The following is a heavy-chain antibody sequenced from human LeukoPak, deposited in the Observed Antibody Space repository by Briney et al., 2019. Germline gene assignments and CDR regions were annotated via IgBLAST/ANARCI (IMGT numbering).Heavy chain of an antibody. CDR2: IYHSGST. V-gene: IGHV4-31*03. Sequence: SQTLSLTCTVSGGSISSGGYYWSWIRQHPGKGLEWIGYIYHSGSTYYNPSLKSRVTISVDTSKNQFSLKLSSVTAADTAVYYCARGGSAGSYSLEPFDYWGQGTLVTVSS. D-gene: IGHD1-26*01. CDR1: GGSISSGGYY. J-gene: IGHJ4*02. CDR3: ARGGSAGSYSLEPFDY.